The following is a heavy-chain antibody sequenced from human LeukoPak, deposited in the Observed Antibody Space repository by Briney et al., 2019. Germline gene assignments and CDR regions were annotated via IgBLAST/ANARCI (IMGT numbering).Heavy chain of an antibody. CDR1: GYTLTAYY. Sequence: ASVKVSCKASGYTLTAYYLHWVRQAPGQGLEWMGWVDSNTGDTKYTQKFQGRVSMTRDTSFNTAYMELSRLTSDDTAVYYCARDRSITEKYTGRYFHDYWGQGSLVTVSS. CDR3: ARDRSITEKYTGRYFHDY. V-gene: IGHV1-2*02. D-gene: IGHD1-26*01. J-gene: IGHJ4*02. CDR2: VDSNTGDT.